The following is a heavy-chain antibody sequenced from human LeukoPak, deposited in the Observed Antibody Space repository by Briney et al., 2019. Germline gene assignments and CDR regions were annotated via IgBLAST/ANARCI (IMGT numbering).Heavy chain of an antibody. CDR1: GFTFSSYE. V-gene: IGHV3-48*03. J-gene: IGHJ4*02. CDR3: ARHVVAVGFDY. D-gene: IGHD3-22*01. Sequence: GGSLRLSCAASGFTFSSYEMNWVRQAPGKGLEWVSYISSSGSTIYCADSVKGRFTISRDNAKNSLYLQMNSLRVEDTAVYYCARHVVAVGFDYWGQGTLVTVSS. CDR2: ISSSGSTI.